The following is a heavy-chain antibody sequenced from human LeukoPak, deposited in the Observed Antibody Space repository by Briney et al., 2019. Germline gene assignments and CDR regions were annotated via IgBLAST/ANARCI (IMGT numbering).Heavy chain of an antibody. Sequence: VSSLRLSCAASGFTFATYGMHWVRQGPGKGLEWVAIIWNDGSKQDYADSVKGRFTISRDNFKNTVSLQMSSLRAEDTAIYYCVKDIWNGNNRYFDYWGKGTLVTVSS. CDR3: VKDIWNGNNRYFDY. CDR1: GFTFATYG. CDR2: IWNDGSKQ. J-gene: IGHJ4*02. V-gene: IGHV3-33*06. D-gene: IGHD3-3*01.